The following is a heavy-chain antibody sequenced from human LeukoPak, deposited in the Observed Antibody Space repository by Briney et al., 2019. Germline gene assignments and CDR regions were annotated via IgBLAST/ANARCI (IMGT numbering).Heavy chain of an antibody. V-gene: IGHV1-69*13. CDR1: GGTFSSYA. J-gene: IGHJ4*02. Sequence: SVTVSCKASGGTFSSYAISWVRQAPGQGLEWMGGIIPIFGTANYAQKFQGRVTITADESTSTAYMELSSLRSEDTAVYYCARTAGYSYGGTIDYWGQGTLVTVSS. CDR2: IIPIFGTA. CDR3: ARTAGYSYGGTIDY. D-gene: IGHD5-18*01.